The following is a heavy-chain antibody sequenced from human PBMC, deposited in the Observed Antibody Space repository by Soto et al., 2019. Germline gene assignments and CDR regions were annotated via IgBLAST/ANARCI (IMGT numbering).Heavy chain of an antibody. CDR3: AKDVAYSSGWAPGY. V-gene: IGHV3-30*18. D-gene: IGHD6-19*01. CDR2: ISYDGSNK. CDR1: GFNFSSYG. Sequence: PGGSLRLSCAASGFNFSSYGMHWVRQATGKGLEWVAVISYDGSNKYYADSVKGRFTISRDNSKNTLYLQMNSLRAEDTAVYYCAKDVAYSSGWAPGYWGQGTLVTVSS. J-gene: IGHJ4*02.